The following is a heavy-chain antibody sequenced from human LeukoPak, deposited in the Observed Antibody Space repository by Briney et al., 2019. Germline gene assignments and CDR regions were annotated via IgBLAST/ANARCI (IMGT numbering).Heavy chain of an antibody. CDR1: GFTFDDYG. CDR2: IYSGGST. CDR3: ARVWAGP. V-gene: IGHV3-66*01. Sequence: AGGSLRLSCAASGFTFDDYGMSWVRQAPGKGLEWVSVIYSGGSTYYADSVKGRFTISRDNSKNTLYLQMNSLRAEDTAVYYCARVWAGPWGQGTLVTVSS. D-gene: IGHD3-16*01. J-gene: IGHJ5*02.